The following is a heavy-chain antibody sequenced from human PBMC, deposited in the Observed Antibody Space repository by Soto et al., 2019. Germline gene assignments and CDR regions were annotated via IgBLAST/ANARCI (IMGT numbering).Heavy chain of an antibody. CDR2: IWYDGSNK. D-gene: IGHD3-10*01. CDR1: GFSFSSYG. V-gene: IGHV3-33*01. CDR3: ARDGSGDRHAFDI. Sequence: QVQLVESGGGVVQSGRSLRLSCAASGFSFSSYGMHWVRQAPGKGLEWMAVIWYDGSNKYYADSVKGRFTISRDNSKNTLYLLMNSLRAEDTAVYYCARDGSGDRHAFDIWGQGTMVTVSS. J-gene: IGHJ3*02.